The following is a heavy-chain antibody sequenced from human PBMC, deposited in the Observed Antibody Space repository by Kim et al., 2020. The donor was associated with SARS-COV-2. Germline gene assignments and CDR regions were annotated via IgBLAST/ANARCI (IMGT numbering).Heavy chain of an antibody. J-gene: IGHJ3*02. Sequence: SETLSLTCTVSGGSVSSGSYYWSWIRQPPGKGLEWIGYIYYSGSTNYNPSLKSRVTISVDTSKNQFSLKLSSVTAADTAVYYCARRDNWNASGGAFDIWVQGTMVTVSS. V-gene: IGHV4-61*01. D-gene: IGHD1-1*01. CDR3: ARRDNWNASGGAFDI. CDR2: IYYSGST. CDR1: GGSVSSGSYY.